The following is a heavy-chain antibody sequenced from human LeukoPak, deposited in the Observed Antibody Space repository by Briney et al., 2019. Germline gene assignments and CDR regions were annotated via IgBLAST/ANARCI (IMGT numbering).Heavy chain of an antibody. Sequence: GGSLRLSCAASGFTFSSYAMSWVRQAPGKGLEWVSVIYSGGSTYYADSVKGRFTISRDNSKNTLYLQMNSLRAEDTAVYYCARVIGYRYSYGPYDYWGQGTLVTVSS. J-gene: IGHJ4*02. CDR3: ARVIGYRYSYGPYDY. CDR2: IYSGGST. D-gene: IGHD5-18*01. CDR1: GFTFSSYA. V-gene: IGHV3-66*01.